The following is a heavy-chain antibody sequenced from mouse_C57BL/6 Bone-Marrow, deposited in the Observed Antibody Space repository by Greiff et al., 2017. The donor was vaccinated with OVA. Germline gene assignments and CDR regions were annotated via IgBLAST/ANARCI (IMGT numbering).Heavy chain of an antibody. CDR3: ARLGFAY. V-gene: IGHV5-6*01. CDR2: ISSGGSYT. Sequence: EVQGVESGGDLVKPGGSLKLSCAASGFTFSSYGMSWVRQTPDTRLEWVATISSGGSYTYYPDSVKGRFTISRDNAKNTLYLQRSSLKSEDTAMYYCARLGFAYWGQGTLVTVSA. J-gene: IGHJ3*01. CDR1: GFTFSSYG.